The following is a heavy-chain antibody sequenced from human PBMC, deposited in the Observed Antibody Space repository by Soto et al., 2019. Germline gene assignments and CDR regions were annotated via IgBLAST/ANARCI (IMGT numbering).Heavy chain of an antibody. CDR1: GFTFSSYG. Sequence: GGSLRLSCAASGFTFSSYGMHWVRQAPGKGLEWVAVIWYDGSNKYYADSVKGRFTISRDNSKNTLYLQMNSLRAEDTAVYYCARISRSNYVGYYYYGMDVWGQGTTVTVSS. V-gene: IGHV3-33*01. CDR3: ARISRSNYVGYYYYGMDV. CDR2: IWYDGSNK. J-gene: IGHJ6*02. D-gene: IGHD4-4*01.